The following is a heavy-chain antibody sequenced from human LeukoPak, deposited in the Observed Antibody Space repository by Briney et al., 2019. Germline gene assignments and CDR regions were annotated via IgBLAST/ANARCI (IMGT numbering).Heavy chain of an antibody. J-gene: IGHJ4*02. CDR1: GGSFSGYY. V-gene: IGHV4-34*01. CDR3: AGACSTSCYDY. D-gene: IGHD2-2*01. CDR2: INHSGST. Sequence: SETLSFTCAVYGGSFSGYYWSWIRQPPGKGLEWIGEINHSGSTNYNPSLKSRVTISVDTSKNQFSLKLSSVTAADTAVYYCAGACSTSCYDYWGQGTLVTVSS.